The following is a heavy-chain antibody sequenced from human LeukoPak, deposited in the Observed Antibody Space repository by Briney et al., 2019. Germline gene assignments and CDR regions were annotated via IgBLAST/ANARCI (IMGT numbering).Heavy chain of an antibody. V-gene: IGHV4-4*09. J-gene: IGHJ5*02. CDR2: IYTSGST. CDR3: ARGTTVNNWFDP. CDR1: GGSISSYY. D-gene: IGHD4-17*01. Sequence: SETLSLTCTVSGGSISSYYWSWIRQPPGKGLEWIGYIYTSGSTNYNPSLKSRVTISVDTSKNQFSLKLSSATAADTAVYYCARGTTVNNWFDPWGQGTLVTVSS.